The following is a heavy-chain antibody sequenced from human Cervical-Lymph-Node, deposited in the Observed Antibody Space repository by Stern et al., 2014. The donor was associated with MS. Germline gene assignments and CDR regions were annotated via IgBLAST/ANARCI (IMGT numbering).Heavy chain of an antibody. V-gene: IGHV5-51*01. CDR3: ARDYGDYAFDY. Sequence: VKLMQSGAEVKKPGETLKISCKGSGYSFTANWIAWGRKRSGKVLEGMGIIYPGDSDTRYSPSFQGQVTISADKSISTAYLQWSSLKASDTAMYYCARDYGDYAFDYWGQGTLVTVSS. CDR2: IYPGDSDT. D-gene: IGHD4-17*01. CDR1: GYSFTANW. J-gene: IGHJ4*02.